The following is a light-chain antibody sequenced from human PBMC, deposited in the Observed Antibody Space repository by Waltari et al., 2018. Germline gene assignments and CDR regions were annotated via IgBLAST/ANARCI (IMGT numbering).Light chain of an antibody. V-gene: IGKV1-5*03. Sequence: DIQMTQSPSTLSASVRDRVTITCPASHSITRWLAWYQQKGGKAPKLLFYKASILESGVPSRLSGGGSGTEFTLTSSSLQPDDFATYCCQHYDSYSATFGRGTKVEIK. CDR1: HSITRW. J-gene: IGKJ4*02. CDR2: KAS. CDR3: QHYDSYSAT.